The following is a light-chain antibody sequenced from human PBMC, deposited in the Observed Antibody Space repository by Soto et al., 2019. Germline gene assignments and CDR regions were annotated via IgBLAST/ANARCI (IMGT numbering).Light chain of an antibody. V-gene: IGKV1-39*01. CDR1: QIISTY. J-gene: IGKJ1*01. CDR2: AAS. CDR3: QQTYSDPWT. Sequence: DIQMTQFPSSLSASVGDRVTITCRASQIISTYFNWYQQKAGKAPKLLIYAASSLQSGVTSRFSGTGSGTDFNITISSLQPEDFANYFCQQTYSDPWTFGQGTKVEIK.